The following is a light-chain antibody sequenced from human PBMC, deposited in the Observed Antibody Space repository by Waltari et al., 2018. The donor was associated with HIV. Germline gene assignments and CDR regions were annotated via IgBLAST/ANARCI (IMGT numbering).Light chain of an antibody. V-gene: IGLV1-40*01. CDR1: RSNIGARYE. CDR3: HSYNNSLSASV. J-gene: IGLJ3*02. CDR2: GNT. Sequence: QSVLTQPPSVSGAPGQRVTISCSGTRSNIGARYEVHWYQQLPGTAPKLLIYGNTNRPSGVPDRFSAVKAGPSAYLVLTGLQAEDEADYYCHSYNNSLSASVFGGGTKLPVL.